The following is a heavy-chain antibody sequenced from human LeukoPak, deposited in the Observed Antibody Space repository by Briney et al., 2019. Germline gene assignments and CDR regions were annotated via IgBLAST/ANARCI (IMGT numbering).Heavy chain of an antibody. CDR2: TSGSGGST. Sequence: GGSLRLSCAASGFAFSSYAMSWVRQAPGKGLEWVSATSGSGGSTYYADSVKGRFTISRDNSKNTLYLQMNSLRAEDTAVYYCAKEGYYDILTGYQAYYFDYWGQGTLVTVSS. CDR1: GFAFSSYA. V-gene: IGHV3-23*01. J-gene: IGHJ4*02. CDR3: AKEGYYDILTGYQAYYFDY. D-gene: IGHD3-9*01.